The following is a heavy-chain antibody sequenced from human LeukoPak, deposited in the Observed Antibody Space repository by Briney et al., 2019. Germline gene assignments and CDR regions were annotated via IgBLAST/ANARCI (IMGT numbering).Heavy chain of an antibody. CDR3: ARVSRAVAGKRDY. V-gene: IGHV3-11*04. J-gene: IGHJ4*02. Sequence: GGSLRLSCAASGFTFSDHYMSWIRQAPGKGLEWVSYISSSGSTIYYADSVKGRFTISRDNAKNSLFLQLNSLRAEDTAVYYCARVSRAVAGKRDYWGQGTLVTVSS. D-gene: IGHD6-19*01. CDR2: ISSSGSTI. CDR1: GFTFSDHY.